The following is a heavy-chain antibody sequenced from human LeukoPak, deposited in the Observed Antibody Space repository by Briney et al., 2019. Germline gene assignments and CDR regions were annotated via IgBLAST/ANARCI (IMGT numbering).Heavy chain of an antibody. CDR2: VYPGDSDA. Sequence: GESLKISCKGSGYTFTNYWIGWARPMPGKGLEWMGIVYPGDSDARYSPSFQGQVTFSADKSISTAYLQWSSLKASDTAIYYCARKHDYGDFPFDYWGQGTLVTVSS. CDR1: GYTFTNYW. V-gene: IGHV5-51*01. CDR3: ARKHDYGDFPFDY. D-gene: IGHD4-17*01. J-gene: IGHJ4*02.